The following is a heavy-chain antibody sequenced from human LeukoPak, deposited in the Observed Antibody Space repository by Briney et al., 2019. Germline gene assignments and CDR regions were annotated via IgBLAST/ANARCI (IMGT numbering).Heavy chain of an antibody. V-gene: IGHV3-74*01. CDR2: IKSDGRST. J-gene: IGHJ4*02. CDR3: ARGGSGSLDN. Sequence: PGGSLRLSRAASGFTFRSYWMHWVRQAPGKGPVWVSRIKSDGRSTSYADSVKGRFTISRDNAKNTLYLQMNSLRAEDTAVYHCARGGSGSLDNWGQGTLVTVSS. CDR1: GFTFRSYW. D-gene: IGHD1-26*01.